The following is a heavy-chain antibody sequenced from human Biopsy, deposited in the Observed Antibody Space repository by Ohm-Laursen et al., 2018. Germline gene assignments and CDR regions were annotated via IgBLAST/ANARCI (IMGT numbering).Heavy chain of an antibody. CDR1: GFTFDDYV. CDR2: ISWNSGGI. CDR3: AKGNVWEKYHNSLFDY. Sequence: SLRFSCAAPGFTFDDYVMHWVRQAPGKGLEWVSGISWNSGGIGYADSVMGRFTISRDNAKNSLYLQMNSLRAEDTALYYCAKGNVWEKYHNSLFDYWGQGTLVTVSS. J-gene: IGHJ4*02. D-gene: IGHD3-16*01. V-gene: IGHV3-9*01.